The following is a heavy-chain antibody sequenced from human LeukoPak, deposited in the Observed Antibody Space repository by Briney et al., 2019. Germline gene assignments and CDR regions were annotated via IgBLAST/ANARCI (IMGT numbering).Heavy chain of an antibody. Sequence: GGSLRLSCVGSGFTFSSYAMSWVRQAPGKGLEWVSAISHSSSGTYYVDSVKGRFTITRDNSKNTLYMQMNSLRAEDTAVYYCAKVINSGYYYYFDYWGQGTLVTVSS. CDR1: GFTFSSYA. D-gene: IGHD3-22*01. V-gene: IGHV3-23*01. CDR3: AKVINSGYYYYFDY. J-gene: IGHJ4*02. CDR2: ISHSSSGT.